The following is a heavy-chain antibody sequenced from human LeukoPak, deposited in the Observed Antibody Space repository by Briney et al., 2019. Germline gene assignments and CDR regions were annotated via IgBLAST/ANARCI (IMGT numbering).Heavy chain of an antibody. CDR3: ANANPPFLGVSYCYNGIDV. CDR1: VFTFSIYA. Sequence: GGSLRLSCAASVFTFSIYAISWGREAPRRGLEWVSAIIGGGGGTYYADSVWGRVTISRDNSKNTLYLQMNTLRAENTAVYYCANANPPFLGVSYCYNGIDVWGQGTTVTVSS. J-gene: IGHJ6*02. V-gene: IGHV3-23*01. D-gene: IGHD3-10*01. CDR2: IIGGGGGT.